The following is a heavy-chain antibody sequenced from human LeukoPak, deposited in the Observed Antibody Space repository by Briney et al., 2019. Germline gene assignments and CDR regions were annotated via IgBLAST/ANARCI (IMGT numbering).Heavy chain of an antibody. D-gene: IGHD3-3*01. V-gene: IGHV3-30-3*01. CDR3: ARDPEGITIFGVGEYYFDY. CDR1: GFTFSSYA. J-gene: IGHJ4*02. CDR2: ISYDGSNK. Sequence: GGSLRLSCAASGFTFSSYAMHWVRQAPGKGLEWVAVISYDGSNKYYADSVKGRFTISRDNSKNTLYLQMNSLRAEDTAVYYCARDPEGITIFGVGEYYFDYWGQGTLVAVSS.